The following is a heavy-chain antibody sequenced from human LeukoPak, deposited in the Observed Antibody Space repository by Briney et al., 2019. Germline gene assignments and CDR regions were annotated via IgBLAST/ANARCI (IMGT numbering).Heavy chain of an antibody. CDR3: ANKYGSGSYYIG. CDR2: ISGSGGTT. V-gene: IGHV3-23*01. CDR1: GFSGFTFSSHA. Sequence: GGSLRLSCAASGFSGFTFSSHAMSWVRQAPGKGLEWVSAISGSGGTTYYADSVKGRFSISRVNSKNTLYLQMNSLRAEDTAIYYCANKYGSGSYYIGWGQGTLVTVSS. D-gene: IGHD3-10*01. J-gene: IGHJ4*02.